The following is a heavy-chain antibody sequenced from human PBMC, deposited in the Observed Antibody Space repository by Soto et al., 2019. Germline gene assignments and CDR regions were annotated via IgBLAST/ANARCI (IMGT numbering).Heavy chain of an antibody. CDR2: IIPIFGTA. CDR1: GGTFSSYA. Sequence: SVKVSCKASGGTFSSYAISWVRQAPGQGLEWMGGIIPIFGTANYAQKFQGRVTITADESTSTAYMELSSLRSEDTAVYYCARDYYYDRDAFDIWGQGTMVTVAS. V-gene: IGHV1-69*13. D-gene: IGHD3-22*01. CDR3: ARDYYYDRDAFDI. J-gene: IGHJ3*02.